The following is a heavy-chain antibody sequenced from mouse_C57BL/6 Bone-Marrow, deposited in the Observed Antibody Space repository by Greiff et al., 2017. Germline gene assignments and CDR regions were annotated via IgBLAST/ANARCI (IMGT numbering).Heavy chain of an antibody. CDR2: IDPETGGT. CDR3: TRWEYYFDY. Sequence: VQLQQSGAELVRPGASVTLSCKASGYTFTDYEMHWVKQTPVHGLEWIGAIDPETGGTAYNQKFKGKAILTADKSSSTAYMELRSLTSEDSAVYYCTRWEYYFDYWGQGTTLTVSS. J-gene: IGHJ2*01. V-gene: IGHV1-15*01. D-gene: IGHD4-1*01. CDR1: GYTFTDYE.